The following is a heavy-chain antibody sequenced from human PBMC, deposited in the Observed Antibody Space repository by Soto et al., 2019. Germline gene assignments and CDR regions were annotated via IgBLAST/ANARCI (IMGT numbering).Heavy chain of an antibody. V-gene: IGHV4-59*01. Sequence: SETLSLTCTVSGGSISSYYWSWIRQPPGKGLEWIGYIYYSGSTNYNPSLKSRVTISVDTSKNQFSLKLSSVTAADTAVYYCARRGKKRGTNYYGLDVWGQGTTVTVSS. CDR3: ARRGKKRGTNYYGLDV. CDR2: IYYSGST. D-gene: IGHD3-16*01. CDR1: GGSISSYY. J-gene: IGHJ6*02.